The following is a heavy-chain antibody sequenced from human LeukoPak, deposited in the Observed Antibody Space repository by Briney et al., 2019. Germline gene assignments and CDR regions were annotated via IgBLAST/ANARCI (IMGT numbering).Heavy chain of an antibody. D-gene: IGHD5-12*01. CDR1: GFTVSSNY. CDR3: AKDGVYSGYDRPRGTRHMDV. Sequence: PGGSLRLSCAASGFTVSSNYMSWVRQAPGKGLEWVSVIYSGGSTYYADSVKGRFTISRDNSKNTLYLQMNSLRAEDTAVYYCAKDGVYSGYDRPRGTRHMDVWGKGTTVTISS. J-gene: IGHJ6*03. V-gene: IGHV3-66*01. CDR2: IYSGGST.